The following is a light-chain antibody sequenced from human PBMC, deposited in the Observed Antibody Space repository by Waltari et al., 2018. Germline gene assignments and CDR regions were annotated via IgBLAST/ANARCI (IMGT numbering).Light chain of an antibody. CDR2: DKE. V-gene: IGLV3-19*01. J-gene: IGLJ3*02. CDR1: SLRSRY. CDR3: NSRDTSGDHVL. Sequence: SSELTLDPAVSVALGQTVRITCQGDSLRSRYASWHQQKPGQAPILVIYDKENRPSGIPDRFSGSSSGNPASLTITGAQAVDEAVYYCNSRDTSGDHVLFGGGTKLTVL.